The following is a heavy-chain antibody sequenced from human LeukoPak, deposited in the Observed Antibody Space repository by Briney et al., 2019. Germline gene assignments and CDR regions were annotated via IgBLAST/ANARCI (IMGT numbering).Heavy chain of an antibody. D-gene: IGHD6-13*01. CDR1: GFTFNNYA. CDR2: ISDTGVGT. J-gene: IGHJ4*02. V-gene: IGHV3-23*01. Sequence: PGGSLRPSCAVSGFTFNNYAMSWVRQAPGKGLDWVSSISDTGVGTYYADSVKGRFTISGDNSKDTLYLQMHSLRAEDTAIYYCAKDRQVGYGSSWYYYFDYWGQGTPVIVSS. CDR3: AKDRQVGYGSSWYYYFDY.